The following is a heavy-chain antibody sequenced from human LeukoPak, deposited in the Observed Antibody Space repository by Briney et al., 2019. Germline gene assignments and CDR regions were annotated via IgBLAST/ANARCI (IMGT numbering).Heavy chain of an antibody. D-gene: IGHD6-19*01. V-gene: IGHV3-64*01. CDR3: AKSSSGYSSGSSYDY. CDR2: ISSNGGST. CDR1: GFTFSSYA. J-gene: IGHJ4*02. Sequence: GGSLRLSCAASGFTFSSYAMHWVRQAPGKGLEYVSAISSNGGSTYYANSVKGRFTISRDNAKNSLYLQMNSLRAEDTALYYRAKSSSGYSSGSSYDYWGQGTLVTVSS.